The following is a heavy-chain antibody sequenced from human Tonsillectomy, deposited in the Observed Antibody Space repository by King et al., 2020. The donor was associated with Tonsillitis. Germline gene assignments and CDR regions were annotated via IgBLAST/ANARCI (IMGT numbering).Heavy chain of an antibody. CDR1: GFTFDDYA. Sequence: QLVQSGGGLVQPGRSLRLSCVASGFTFDDYAMHWVRQAPGKGLEWVSGISWNSGSIGYADSVKGRFTISRDNAKNSLYLEMNSLRAEDTALYYCAKDEGIAAAGPSDYWGQGTLVTVSS. V-gene: IGHV3-9*01. CDR3: AKDEGIAAAGPSDY. D-gene: IGHD6-13*01. CDR2: ISWNSGSI. J-gene: IGHJ4*02.